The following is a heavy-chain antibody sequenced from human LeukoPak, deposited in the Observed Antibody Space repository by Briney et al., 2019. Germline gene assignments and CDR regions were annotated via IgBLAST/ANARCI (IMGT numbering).Heavy chain of an antibody. CDR3: ARDQGLVPVGFDY. J-gene: IGHJ4*02. Sequence: PGGSLRLSCAASGFTFSSYAMHWVRQAPGKGLEWVAVISYDGSNKYYADSVKGRFTISRDNAKNSLYLQMNSLRAEDTAVYYCARDQGLVPVGFDYWGQGTLVTVSS. V-gene: IGHV3-30-3*01. D-gene: IGHD6-19*01. CDR1: GFTFSSYA. CDR2: ISYDGSNK.